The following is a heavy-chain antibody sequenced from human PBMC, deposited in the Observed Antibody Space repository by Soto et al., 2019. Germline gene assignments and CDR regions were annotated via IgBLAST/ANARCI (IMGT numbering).Heavy chain of an antibody. V-gene: IGHV4-30-2*01. CDR1: GGSISSGVYS. J-gene: IGHJ2*01. CDR2: IFHSGST. D-gene: IGHD1-26*01. Sequence: QLQLQESGSGLVKPSQTLSLTCAVSGGSISSGVYSWSWLRQPPGKGLEWIGYIFHSGSTYYNPSLKSRVTISLDGSKNNFSLELISVTAADTAVYYCAREGGSVSPYWYFNVWGRGTLVTVSS. CDR3: AREGGSVSPYWYFNV.